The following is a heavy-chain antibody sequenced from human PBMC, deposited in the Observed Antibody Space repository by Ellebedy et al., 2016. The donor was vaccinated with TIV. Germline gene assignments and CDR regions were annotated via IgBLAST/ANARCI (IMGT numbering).Heavy chain of an antibody. J-gene: IGHJ6*02. CDR1: GFTFSTYS. Sequence: GGSLRLSCAASGFTFSTYSMNWVRQAPGKGLEWVSYISSSSSTIYHADSVKGRFTISRDNAENSVYLQMNSLRAEDTAVYYCARAYVPLSGVSFNRADGMDVWGQGTTVTVSS. D-gene: IGHD3-10*02. CDR2: ISSSSSTI. V-gene: IGHV3-48*04. CDR3: ARAYVPLSGVSFNRADGMDV.